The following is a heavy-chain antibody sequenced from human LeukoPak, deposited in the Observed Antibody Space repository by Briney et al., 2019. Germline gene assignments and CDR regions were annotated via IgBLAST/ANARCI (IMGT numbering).Heavy chain of an antibody. V-gene: IGHV3-21*01. CDR3: ARDGGGGQWLVFYYFDY. CDR1: GFTFSSYS. Sequence: GGSLRLSCAASGFTFSSYSMNWVRQAPGKGLEWVSSISSSSSYTYYADSVKGRFTISRDNAKNSLYLQMNSLRDEDTAVYYCARDGGGGQWLVFYYFDYWGQGTLVTVSS. D-gene: IGHD6-19*01. J-gene: IGHJ4*02. CDR2: ISSSSSYT.